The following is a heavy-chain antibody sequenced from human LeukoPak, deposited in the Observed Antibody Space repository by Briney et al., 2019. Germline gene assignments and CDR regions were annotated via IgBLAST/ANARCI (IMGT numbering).Heavy chain of an antibody. CDR3: AKGYDSSGYFYY. CDR2: ISGSGGST. Sequence: GGSLRLSCAASGFTFSSYAMSWVRQAPGKGLEWVSAISGSGGSTYYADSVKGRFTISRDNSRNTLYLQMDGLRAEDTAVYYCAKGYDSSGYFYYWGQGTLVTVSS. D-gene: IGHD3-22*01. V-gene: IGHV3-23*01. CDR1: GFTFSSYA. J-gene: IGHJ4*02.